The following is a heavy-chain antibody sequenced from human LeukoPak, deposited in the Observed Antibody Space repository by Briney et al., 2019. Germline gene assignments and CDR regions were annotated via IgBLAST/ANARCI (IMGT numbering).Heavy chain of an antibody. Sequence: PSQTLSLTCTVSSGSINSDGYYWSWIRQPAGKGLEWIGRVYSSGSANYSPSLKSRVIILIDTSKNQFSLTLSSVTAADTAVYYCARVYRKDVYNFDGFDIWGQGTMVTVSS. V-gene: IGHV4-61*02. CDR2: VYSSGSA. CDR3: ARVYRKDVYNFDGFDI. D-gene: IGHD5-24*01. J-gene: IGHJ3*02. CDR1: SGSINSDGYY.